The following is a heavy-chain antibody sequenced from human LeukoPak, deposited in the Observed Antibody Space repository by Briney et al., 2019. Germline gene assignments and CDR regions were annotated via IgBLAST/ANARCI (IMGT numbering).Heavy chain of an antibody. CDR2: MNPKSGKT. D-gene: IGHD3-22*01. CDR3: ARTYYYDSSGYYNWFDP. CDR1: GYTFTNYD. J-gene: IGHJ5*02. V-gene: IGHV1-8*03. Sequence: GASVKVSCKTSGYTFTNYDINWVRQAPGQGLEWMGWMNPKSGKTGYAQKFQGRVTIIRNTSISTAYMELSSLRSEDTAVYYCARTYYYDSSGYYNWFDPWGQGTLVTVSS.